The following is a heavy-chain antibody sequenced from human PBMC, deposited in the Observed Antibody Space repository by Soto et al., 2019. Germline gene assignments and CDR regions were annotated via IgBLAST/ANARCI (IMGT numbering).Heavy chain of an antibody. J-gene: IGHJ5*02. CDR1: GGSITSINW. V-gene: IGHV4-4*02. CDR2: IYHGGST. D-gene: IGHD1-7*01. CDR3: ATLELGVVS. Sequence: QVQLQESGPGLVRPSETLSLTCAVSGGSITSINWWSWVRQSPEKGLEWIGEIYHGGSTKYVPSLESRLTMSIDKSKTQFSLRLSSVAAADTAVYYCATLELGVVSWGPGILVTVSS.